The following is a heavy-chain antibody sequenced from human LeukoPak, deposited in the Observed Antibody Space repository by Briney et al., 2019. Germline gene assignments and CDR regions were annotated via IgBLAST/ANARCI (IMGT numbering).Heavy chain of an antibody. J-gene: IGHJ4*02. D-gene: IGHD2-2*01. Sequence: PGGSLRLSCTASGLTLGDYAMSWFRQPPGRGREWVGFIRSKAYGGTTEYAASVKGRFTISRDDSKSIAYLQMNSLKTEDTAVYYCTRVRGDIVVVPALGFDYWGQGTLVTVSS. CDR3: TRVRGDIVVVPALGFDY. CDR1: GLTLGDYA. V-gene: IGHV3-49*03. CDR2: IRSKAYGGTT.